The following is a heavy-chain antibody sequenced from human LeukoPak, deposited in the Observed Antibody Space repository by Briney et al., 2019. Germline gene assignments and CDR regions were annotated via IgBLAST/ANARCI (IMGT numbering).Heavy chain of an antibody. D-gene: IGHD4-17*01. CDR1: GYTFTSYD. Sequence: GASVKVSCKASGYTFTSYDINWVRQATGQGLEWMRWMNPNSGNTGYAQKFQGRVTITRNTSISTAYMELSSLRSEDTAVYYCARGPFDYGDYYYYMDVWGKGTTVTVSS. V-gene: IGHV1-8*03. CDR3: ARGPFDYGDYYYYMDV. J-gene: IGHJ6*03. CDR2: MNPNSGNT.